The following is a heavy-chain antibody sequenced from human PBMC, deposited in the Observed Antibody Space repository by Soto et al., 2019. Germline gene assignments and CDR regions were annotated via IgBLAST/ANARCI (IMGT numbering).Heavy chain of an antibody. J-gene: IGHJ6*02. CDR2: TYNSVST. CDR1: DGSISRGGYY. V-gene: IGHV4-30-4*08. CDR3: ARDDGSGSWGDYYYYYGMDV. D-gene: IGHD3-10*01. Sequence: SETLSLTCTVSDGSISRGGYYWSWIRQNPGKGLEWIGYTYNSVSTYYNPSLKSRVTISVDTSKNQFSLKLSSVTAADTAVYYCARDDGSGSWGDYYYYYGMDVWGQGTTVTVSS.